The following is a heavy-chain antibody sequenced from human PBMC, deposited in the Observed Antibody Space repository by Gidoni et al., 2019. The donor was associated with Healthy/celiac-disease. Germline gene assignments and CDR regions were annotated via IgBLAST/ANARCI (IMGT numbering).Heavy chain of an antibody. V-gene: IGHV3-30*18. Sequence: QVQLVESGGGVVQPGRSLRLSCAASGFTFSSDGMHWVRQAPGKGLEWVAVISYDGSNKYYADSVKGRFTISRDNSKNTLYLQMNSLRAEDTAVYYCAKSITMVRGVITNDAFDIWGQGTMVTVSS. CDR1: GFTFSSDG. CDR3: AKSITMVRGVITNDAFDI. D-gene: IGHD3-10*01. CDR2: ISYDGSNK. J-gene: IGHJ3*02.